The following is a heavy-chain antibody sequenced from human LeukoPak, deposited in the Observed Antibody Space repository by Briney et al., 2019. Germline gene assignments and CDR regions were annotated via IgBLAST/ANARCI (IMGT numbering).Heavy chain of an antibody. J-gene: IGHJ5*02. Sequence: SQTLSLTCTVSGGSISSGGYYWSWIRQPPGKGLEWIGSIYYSGSTYYNPSLKSRVTISVDTSKNQFSLKLSSVTAADTAVYYCARPERRRGWFDPWGQGTLVTVSS. D-gene: IGHD1-1*01. CDR1: GGSISSGGYY. CDR3: ARPERRRGWFDP. V-gene: IGHV4-30-2*03. CDR2: IYYSGST.